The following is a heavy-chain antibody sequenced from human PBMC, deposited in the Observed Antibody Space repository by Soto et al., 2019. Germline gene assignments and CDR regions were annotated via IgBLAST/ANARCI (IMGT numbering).Heavy chain of an antibody. V-gene: IGHV4-31*03. Sequence: TLSLTCTVSGGSISSGGYYWSWIRQHLGKGLEWIGYIYYSGSTYYNPSLKSRVTISVDTSKNPFSLKLSSVTAADTAVYYCARALSSSWYVWFDPWGQGTLVTVSS. CDR2: IYYSGST. D-gene: IGHD6-13*01. J-gene: IGHJ5*02. CDR3: ARALSSSWYVWFDP. CDR1: GGSISSGGYY.